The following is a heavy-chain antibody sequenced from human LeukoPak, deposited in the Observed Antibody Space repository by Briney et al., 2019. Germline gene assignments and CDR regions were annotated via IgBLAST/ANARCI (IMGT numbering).Heavy chain of an antibody. D-gene: IGHD1-26*01. CDR1: GFTFSNYW. Sequence: GGSLRLSCAASGFTFSNYWMSWVRQAPGKGLEWVANIKQDGSEKYYVDSVKGRFTISRDNAKNSLYLQMNSLRAEDTAVYYCARGYRIVDLFCALLWGQGTMVTVSS. CDR3: ARGYRIVDLFCALL. V-gene: IGHV3-7*01. J-gene: IGHJ3*01. CDR2: IKQDGSEK.